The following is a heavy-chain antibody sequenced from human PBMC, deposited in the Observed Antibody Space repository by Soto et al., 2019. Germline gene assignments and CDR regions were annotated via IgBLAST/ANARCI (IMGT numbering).Heavy chain of an antibody. J-gene: IGHJ6*02. CDR1: GGSISSYY. V-gene: IGHV4-59*01. D-gene: IGHD2-21*02. Sequence: QVRLQESGPGLVKPSETLSLTCTVSGGSISSYYWSWIRQPPGKGLEWIGYMYNTGSTIYNPSLTSRVTISVDTSKNQFSLKLNSVPAADTAVYYCARDLWGYCGADCYPLDVWGQGTTVTVSS. CDR2: MYNTGST. CDR3: ARDLWGYCGADCYPLDV.